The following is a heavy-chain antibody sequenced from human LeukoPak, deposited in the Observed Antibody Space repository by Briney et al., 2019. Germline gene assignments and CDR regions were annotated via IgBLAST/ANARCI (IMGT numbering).Heavy chain of an antibody. V-gene: IGHV3-64*01. J-gene: IGHJ6*02. D-gene: IGHD3-22*01. CDR1: GFTFSSYA. CDR2: ISSNGGST. CDR3: ARVTLSSDYGMDV. Sequence: AGGSLRLSCAASGFTFSSYAMHWVRQAPGKGLEYVSAISSNGGSTYYANSVKGRFTISRDNSKNTLYLQMGSLRAEDMAVYYCARVTLSSDYGMDVWGQGTTVTASS.